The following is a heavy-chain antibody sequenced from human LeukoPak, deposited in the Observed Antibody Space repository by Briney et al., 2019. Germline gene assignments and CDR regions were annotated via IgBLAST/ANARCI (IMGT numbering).Heavy chain of an antibody. V-gene: IGHV1-69*01. CDR2: IMPLFGTA. Sequence: SVKVSCKASGGTFNSYAISWVRQAPGQGLEWMGGIMPLFGTANYAQEFQGRVTFTADESASTAYMEVSSLRSEDTAVYYCASGSLGDGYGVGDYYQYMDVWGKGTTVTVSS. J-gene: IGHJ6*03. CDR3: ASGSLGDGYGVGDYYQYMDV. CDR1: GGTFNSYA. D-gene: IGHD5-24*01.